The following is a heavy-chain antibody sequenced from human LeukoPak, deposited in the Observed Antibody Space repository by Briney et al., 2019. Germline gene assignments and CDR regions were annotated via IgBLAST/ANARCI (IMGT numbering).Heavy chain of an antibody. Sequence: GSLRLSCAASGFAFSTFEMNWVRQAPGKGLEWISYISSSGTTIYYADSVKGRFTISRDNAENSLFLQMNSLRAEDTAVYYCARVGAYAAVNWWGQGILVTVSS. CDR2: ISSSGTTI. D-gene: IGHD1-20*01. CDR1: GFAFSTFE. J-gene: IGHJ4*02. V-gene: IGHV3-48*03. CDR3: ARVGAYAAVNW.